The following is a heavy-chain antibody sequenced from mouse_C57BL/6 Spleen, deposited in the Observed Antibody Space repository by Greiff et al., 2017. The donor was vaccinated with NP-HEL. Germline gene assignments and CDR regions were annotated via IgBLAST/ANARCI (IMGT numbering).Heavy chain of an antibody. CDR1: GYTFTSYW. CDR2: IDPSDSYT. D-gene: IGHD1-1*01. V-gene: IGHV1-59*01. CDR3: ASYPFITTVVATDY. J-gene: IGHJ2*01. Sequence: QVQLQQPGAELVRPGTSVKLSCKASGYTFTSYWMHWVKQRPGQGLEWIGVIDPSDSYTNYNQKFKGKATLTVDTSSSTAYMQLSSLTSEDSAVYYCASYPFITTVVATDYWGQGTTLTVAS.